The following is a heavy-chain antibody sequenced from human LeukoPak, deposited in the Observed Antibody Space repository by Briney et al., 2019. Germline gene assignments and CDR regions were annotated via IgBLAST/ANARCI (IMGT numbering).Heavy chain of an antibody. J-gene: IGHJ4*02. CDR1: GFTFSSYG. V-gene: IGHV3-30*03. Sequence: GGSLRLSCAASGFTFSSYGMHWVRQAPGKGLEWVAVISYDGSNKYYADSVKGRFTISRDNSKNTLYLQMNSLRAEDTAVYYCARDLAGGYFDYWGQGTLVTVSS. CDR2: ISYDGSNK. D-gene: IGHD2-15*01. CDR3: ARDLAGGYFDY.